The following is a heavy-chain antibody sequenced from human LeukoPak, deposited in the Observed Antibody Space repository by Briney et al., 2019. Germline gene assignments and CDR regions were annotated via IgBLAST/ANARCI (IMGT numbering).Heavy chain of an antibody. D-gene: IGHD3-3*01. Sequence: SETLSLTCTVSGGSISSYYWSWIRQPPGKGLEWIGHIYYSGSTNYNPSLKSRVTISVDTSKNQFSLKLSSVTAADTAVYYCARWASYYDFWSGYFGPYGMDVWGQGTTVTVSS. CDR1: GGSISSYY. CDR2: IYYSGST. V-gene: IGHV4-59*08. J-gene: IGHJ6*02. CDR3: ARWASYYDFWSGYFGPYGMDV.